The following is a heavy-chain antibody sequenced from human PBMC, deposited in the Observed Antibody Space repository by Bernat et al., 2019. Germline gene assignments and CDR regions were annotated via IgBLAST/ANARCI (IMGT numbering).Heavy chain of an antibody. CDR3: ARGRSSGRKAFDN. D-gene: IGHD6-19*01. J-gene: IGHJ4*02. V-gene: IGHV3-48*02. CDR2: ISPGSSTI. CDR1: GFTFSDYR. Sequence: EVQLVESGGGLLQPGGSLRLSCAASGFTFSDYRMNWVRQAPGKGLEWISDISPGSSTIYYADSVKGRFTISRDNAKNSLLLQMNSLRDEDTAVYYCARGRSSGRKAFDNWGQGTLVTVSS.